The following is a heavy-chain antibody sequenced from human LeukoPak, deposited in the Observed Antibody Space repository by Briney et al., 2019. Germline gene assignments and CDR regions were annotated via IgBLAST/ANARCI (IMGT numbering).Heavy chain of an antibody. CDR1: GFTFSTYG. Sequence: GGSLRLSCAASGFTFSTYGMHWVRQAPGKGQERVAVIWYDGSNKNYADSVKGRFTISRDNAKNSLYLQMNSLRAEDTAVYYCARGRLTIFGVVTSGALGEWFDPWGQGTLVTVSS. CDR2: IWYDGSNK. V-gene: IGHV3-33*01. CDR3: ARGRLTIFGVVTSGALGEWFDP. J-gene: IGHJ5*02. D-gene: IGHD3-3*01.